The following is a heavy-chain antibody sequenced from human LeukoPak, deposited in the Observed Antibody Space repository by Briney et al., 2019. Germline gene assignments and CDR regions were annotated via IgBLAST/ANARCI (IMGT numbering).Heavy chain of an antibody. D-gene: IGHD6-13*01. CDR1: GGTFSSYA. J-gene: IGHJ4*02. CDR2: IIPIFGTA. Sequence: SVKVSCKASGGTFSSYAISWVRQAPGQGLEWMGGIIPIFGTANYAQKLQGRVTITADKSTSTAYMELSSLRSEDTAVYYCARAAGGIAAAGFFDYWGQGTLVTVSS. V-gene: IGHV1-69*06. CDR3: ARAAGGIAAAGFFDY.